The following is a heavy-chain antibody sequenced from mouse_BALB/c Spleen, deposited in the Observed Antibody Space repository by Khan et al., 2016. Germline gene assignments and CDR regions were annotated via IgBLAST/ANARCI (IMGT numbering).Heavy chain of an antibody. V-gene: IGHV14-3*02. CDR3: ASSYYGSIYYFDY. CDR2: IDPANGNT. D-gene: IGHD1-1*01. J-gene: IGHJ2*01. CDR1: GFNIKDTY. Sequence: VQLKESGAELVKPGASVKLSCTASGFNIKDTYMHWVKQRPEQGLEWIGRIDPANGNTKYDPKFQGKATITADLFSNTAYLPLSRLTSEDTAVYYCASSYYGSIYYFDYLVEGTTLTVSS.